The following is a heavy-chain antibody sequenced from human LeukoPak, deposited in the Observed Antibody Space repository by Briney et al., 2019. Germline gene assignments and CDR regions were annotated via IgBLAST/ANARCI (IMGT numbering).Heavy chain of an antibody. V-gene: IGHV1-69*05. J-gene: IGHJ6*03. CDR2: IIPIFGTA. CDR3: ARGKDIVVVPAAIGSPDYYYYYMDV. Sequence: ASVKVSCKASGGTFSSYAISWVRQAPGQGLEWMGGIIPIFGTANYAQKLQGRVTMTTDTSTSTAYMELRSLRSDDTAVYYCARGKDIVVVPAAIGSPDYYYYYMDVWGKGTTVTVSS. CDR1: GGTFSSYA. D-gene: IGHD2-2*01.